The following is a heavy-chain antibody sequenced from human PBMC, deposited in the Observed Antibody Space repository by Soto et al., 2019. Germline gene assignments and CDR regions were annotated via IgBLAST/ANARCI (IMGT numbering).Heavy chain of an antibody. CDR2: ILYDGGNK. J-gene: IGHJ6*02. V-gene: IGHV3-30-3*01. CDR3: ARDNGYSHGHGMDV. Sequence: PGGSLRLSCAASGFTFSSYTIHWVRQAPGKGLGWVALILYDGGNKYYADSVKGGFTISRDNSKNTLYLQMNSLRAEDTAVYYCARDNGYSHGHGMDVWGQGTTVTVSS. D-gene: IGHD5-18*01. CDR1: GFTFSSYT.